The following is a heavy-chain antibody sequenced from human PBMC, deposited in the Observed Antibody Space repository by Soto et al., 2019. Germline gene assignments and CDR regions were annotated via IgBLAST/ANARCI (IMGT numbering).Heavy chain of an antibody. CDR1: GFTFSSYA. Sequence: GGSLRLSCAASGFTFSSYAMSWVRQAPGKGLEWVSAISGSGGSTYYADSVKGRFTISRDNSKNTLYLQMNSLRAEDTAVYYCAKDYYKKYYDFWSGYETDWGQGTLVTVSS. V-gene: IGHV3-23*01. D-gene: IGHD3-3*01. CDR2: ISGSGGST. CDR3: AKDYYKKYYDFWSGYETD. J-gene: IGHJ4*02.